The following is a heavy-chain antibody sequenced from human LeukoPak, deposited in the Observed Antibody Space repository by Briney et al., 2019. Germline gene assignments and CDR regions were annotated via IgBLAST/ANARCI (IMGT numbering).Heavy chain of an antibody. CDR3: ARVVLSYSSSWRGWFDP. CDR1: GGSISSYY. V-gene: IGHV4-4*07. Sequence: SETLSLTCTVSGGSISSYYWSWIRQPAGKGLEWIGRIYTSGSTNYNPSLKSRVTISVDTSKNQFSLKLSSVTAADTAVYYCARVVLSYSSSWRGWFDPWGQGTLVTVSS. CDR2: IYTSGST. J-gene: IGHJ5*02. D-gene: IGHD6-13*01.